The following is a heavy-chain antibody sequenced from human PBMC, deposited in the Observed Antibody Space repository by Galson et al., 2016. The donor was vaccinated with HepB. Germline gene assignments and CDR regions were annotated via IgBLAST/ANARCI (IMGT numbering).Heavy chain of an antibody. V-gene: IGHV3-53*01. CDR3: ARVGYASGSYQPYYHYYGMDV. J-gene: IGHJ6*02. Sequence: SLRLSCAASGVTVNSIYMSWVRQAPGRGLEWISLIHRDGTTYYGDSVKGRFTTSRDTSRNTLFLQMTSLRVEDAAVYYCARVGYASGSYQPYYHYYGMDVGGQGTTVSVSS. CDR2: IHRDGTT. D-gene: IGHD3-10*01. CDR1: GVTVNSIY.